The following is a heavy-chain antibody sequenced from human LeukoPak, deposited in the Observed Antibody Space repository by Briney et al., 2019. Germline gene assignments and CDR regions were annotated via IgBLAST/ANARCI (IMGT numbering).Heavy chain of an antibody. Sequence: ASVKVSCKASGYTFTGYYMHWVRQAPGQGLEWMGWINPNSGGTNFAQKFQGWVTMTRDTSISTAYMELSRLRSDDTAVYYCAREERGMVRGVTEFDYWGQGTLVTVSS. CDR2: INPNSGGT. CDR3: AREERGMVRGVTEFDY. CDR1: GYTFTGYY. J-gene: IGHJ4*02. V-gene: IGHV1-2*04. D-gene: IGHD3-10*01.